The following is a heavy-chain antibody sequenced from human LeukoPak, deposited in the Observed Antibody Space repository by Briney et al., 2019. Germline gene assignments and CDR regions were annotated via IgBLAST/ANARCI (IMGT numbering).Heavy chain of an antibody. CDR3: ARNIAVAGRGDYMDV. D-gene: IGHD6-19*01. CDR1: GGSISSSSDY. J-gene: IGHJ6*03. CDR2: IYYHENT. Sequence: SETLSLTCTVSGGSISSSSDYWGWIRQAPGKGLEWIGSIYYHENTYYNSSLKSRVTISVDTSKNQFSLKLNSVTAADTAVYYCARNIAVAGRGDYMDVWGKGTTVTISS. V-gene: IGHV4-39*01.